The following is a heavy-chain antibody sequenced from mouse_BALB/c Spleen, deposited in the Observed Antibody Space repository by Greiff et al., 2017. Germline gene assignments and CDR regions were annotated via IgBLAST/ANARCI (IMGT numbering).Heavy chain of an antibody. D-gene: IGHD2-1*01. CDR3: ARQLYGNPYYAMDY. CDR1: GFTFSSYT. CDR2: ISNGGGST. J-gene: IGHJ4*01. V-gene: IGHV5-12-2*01. Sequence: EVKLVESGGGLVQPGGSLKLSCAASGFTFSSYTMSWVRQTPEKRLEWVAYISNGGGSTYYPDTVKGRFTISRDNAKNTLYLQMSSLKSEDTAMYYCARQLYGNPYYAMDYWGQGTSVTVSS.